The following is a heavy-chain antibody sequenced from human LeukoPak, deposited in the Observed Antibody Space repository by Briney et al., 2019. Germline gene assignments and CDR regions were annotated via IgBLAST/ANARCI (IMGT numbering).Heavy chain of an antibody. J-gene: IGHJ4*02. CDR1: GFTFSSYS. CDR2: ISSSSTI. D-gene: IGHD2-2*02. Sequence: GGSLRLSCAASGFTFSSYSMNWVRHAPGKGLEWVSYISSSSTIYYADSVKGRFTISRDNAKNSLYLQMNSLRDEDTAVYYCARQKIPFDYWGQGTLVTVSS. V-gene: IGHV3-48*02. CDR3: ARQKIPFDY.